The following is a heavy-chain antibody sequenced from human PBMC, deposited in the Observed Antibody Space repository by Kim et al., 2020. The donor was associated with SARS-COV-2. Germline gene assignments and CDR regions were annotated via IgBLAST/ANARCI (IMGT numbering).Heavy chain of an antibody. Sequence: SETLSLTCAVSGGSISSSNWWSWVRQPPGKGLEWIGEIYHSGSTNYNPSLKSRVTISVDKSKNQFSLKLSSVTAADTAVYYCARGLRYFDSSLLGWFDPWGQGTLVTVSS. CDR3: ARGLRYFDSSLLGWFDP. CDR1: GGSISSSNW. V-gene: IGHV4-4*02. J-gene: IGHJ5*02. CDR2: IYHSGST. D-gene: IGHD3-9*01.